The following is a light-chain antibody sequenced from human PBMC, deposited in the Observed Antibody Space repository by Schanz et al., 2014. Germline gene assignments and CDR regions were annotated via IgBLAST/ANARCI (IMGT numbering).Light chain of an antibody. CDR1: QSVSSSY. J-gene: IGKJ2*01. CDR3: QQYGTLPRT. CDR2: GAS. V-gene: IGKV3-20*01. Sequence: EIVLTQSPGTLSLSPGERATLSCRASQSVSSSYLAWYQQKPGQAPRLLIYGASTRATGIPARFSGSGSGTEFTLTISRLEPEDFAVYYCQQYGTLPRTFGQGTRLEIK.